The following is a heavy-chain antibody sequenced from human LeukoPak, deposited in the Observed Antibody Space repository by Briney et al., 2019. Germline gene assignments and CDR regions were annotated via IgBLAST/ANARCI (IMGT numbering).Heavy chain of an antibody. CDR3: AGAYYDILTTGY. J-gene: IGHJ4*02. Sequence: GGSLRLPCAASGFSFISYGMHWVRQAPGKGLEWVGVISDDGRRKDYADSVKGRFTISRDNSKNTLYLQMNSLRAEDTAVYYCAGAYYDILTTGYWGQGTLVTVSS. V-gene: IGHV3-30*03. CDR1: GFSFISYG. CDR2: ISDDGRRK. D-gene: IGHD3-9*01.